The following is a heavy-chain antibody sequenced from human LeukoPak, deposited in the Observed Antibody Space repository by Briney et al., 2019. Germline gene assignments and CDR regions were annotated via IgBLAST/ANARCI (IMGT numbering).Heavy chain of an antibody. J-gene: IGHJ4*02. CDR2: ISAYNGNT. CDR1: GYTFTSYD. D-gene: IGHD3-16*01. Sequence: ASVKVSCKAPGYTFTSYDISWVRQAPGQGLEWMGWISAYNGNTNYAQKLQGRVTMTTDTSTSTAYMELRSLRSDDTAVYYCARPTSMITFGGVNFDYWGQGTLVTVSS. V-gene: IGHV1-18*01. CDR3: ARPTSMITFGGVNFDY.